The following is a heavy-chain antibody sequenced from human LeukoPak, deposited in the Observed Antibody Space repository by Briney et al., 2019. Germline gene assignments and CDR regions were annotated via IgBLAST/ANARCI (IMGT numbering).Heavy chain of an antibody. CDR2: ISSSGSTI. Sequence: GGSLRLSCAASGFTFSDYYTRWSRQTPGEGLEWGSYISSSGSTIYYAHSVKGRFTISRHNAKNSLYLQMTSLRAEDTAVYYCARARAYYDFWSGYSDLYYGMDVWGQGTTVTVSS. CDR3: ARARAYYDFWSGYSDLYYGMDV. CDR1: GFTFSDYY. J-gene: IGHJ6*02. V-gene: IGHV3-11*01. D-gene: IGHD3-3*01.